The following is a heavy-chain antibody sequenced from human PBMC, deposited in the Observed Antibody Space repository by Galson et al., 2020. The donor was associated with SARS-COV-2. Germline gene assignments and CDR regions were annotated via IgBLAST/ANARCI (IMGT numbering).Heavy chain of an antibody. CDR3: ARDLPTSSGIDY. J-gene: IGHJ4*02. CDR2: IWYDGSNK. CDR1: GFTFSSYG. D-gene: IGHD3-10*01. Sequence: GGSLRLSCAASGFTFSSYGMHWVRQAPGKGLEWVAVIWYDGSNKYYADSVKGRFTISRDNSKNTLYLQMNSLRAEDTAVYYCARDLPTSSGIDYWGQGTLVTVSS. V-gene: IGHV3-33*01.